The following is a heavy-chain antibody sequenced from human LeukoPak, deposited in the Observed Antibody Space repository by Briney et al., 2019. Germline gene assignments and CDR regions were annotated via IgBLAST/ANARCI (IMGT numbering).Heavy chain of an antibody. V-gene: IGHV3-30*18. J-gene: IGHJ4*02. D-gene: IGHD3-10*01. Sequence: GVSLRLSCAASGFTFSSYGMHWVRRAPGKGLEWVAVISYDGSNKYYADSVKGRFTISRDNSKNTLYLQMNSLRAEDTAVYYCAKSSDYYGSGSYLVASYFGDYFDYWGQGTLVTVSS. CDR3: AKSSDYYGSGSYLVASYFGDYFDY. CDR1: GFTFSSYG. CDR2: ISYDGSNK.